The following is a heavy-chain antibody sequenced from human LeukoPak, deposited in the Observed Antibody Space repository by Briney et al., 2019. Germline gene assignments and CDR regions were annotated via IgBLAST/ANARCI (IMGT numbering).Heavy chain of an antibody. J-gene: IGHJ5*02. Sequence: GASVKVSCKASGYTFSSYAMHWVRQAPGQRLEWMGWINAGNGNTKYSQKFQGRVTITRDTSASTAYMELSSLRSEDTAVYYCARGVSETPTDYDFWSGMGWFDPWGQGTLVTVSS. D-gene: IGHD3-3*01. V-gene: IGHV1-3*01. CDR1: GYTFSSYA. CDR3: ARGVSETPTDYDFWSGMGWFDP. CDR2: INAGNGNT.